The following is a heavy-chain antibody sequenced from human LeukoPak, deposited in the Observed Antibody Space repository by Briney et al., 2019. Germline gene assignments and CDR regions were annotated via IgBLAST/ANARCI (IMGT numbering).Heavy chain of an antibody. Sequence: GGSLRLSCAASGFTFSSYAMSWVRQAPGKGLEWVSYISSSGSTIYYADSVKGRFTISRDNAKNSLYLQMNSLRAEDTAVYYCARSLYGDHFDYWGQGTLVTVSS. J-gene: IGHJ4*02. CDR3: ARSLYGDHFDY. CDR2: ISSSGSTI. CDR1: GFTFSSYA. D-gene: IGHD3-10*02. V-gene: IGHV3-48*04.